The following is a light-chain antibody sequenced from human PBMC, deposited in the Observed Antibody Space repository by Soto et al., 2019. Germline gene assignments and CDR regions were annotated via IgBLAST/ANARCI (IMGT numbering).Light chain of an antibody. Sequence: EIVMTQSPSTLSVSPGERATLSCRASQSVSSYLSWYQQKPGQAPRLLLYGASPRATGIPARFSGSGSGTEFTLTISSLQSEDFAVYYCQQYNNWPRTFGKGTKVEIK. CDR3: QQYNNWPRT. CDR2: GAS. V-gene: IGKV3-15*01. J-gene: IGKJ1*01. CDR1: QSVSSY.